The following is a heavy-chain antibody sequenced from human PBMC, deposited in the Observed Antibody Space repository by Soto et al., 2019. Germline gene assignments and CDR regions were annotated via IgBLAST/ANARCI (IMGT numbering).Heavy chain of an antibody. D-gene: IGHD1-26*01. J-gene: IGHJ4*02. Sequence: QMQLVESGGGVVQPGRSLRLSCAASGFTFSSNVMHWVRQAPGKGLEWVAVISHDGRSKYYGDSVKGRFIISRDNSKNTLNLQMDSLRTEDTAVYYCAKDRSYSWSFDYWGQGTLVTVSS. V-gene: IGHV3-30*18. CDR2: ISHDGRSK. CDR1: GFTFSSNV. CDR3: AKDRSYSWSFDY.